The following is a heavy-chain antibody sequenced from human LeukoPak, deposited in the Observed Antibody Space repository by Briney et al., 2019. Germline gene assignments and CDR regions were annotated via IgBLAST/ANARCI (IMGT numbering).Heavy chain of an antibody. V-gene: IGHV1-2*02. Sequence: ASVKVSCKASGYTFTGYYMHWVRQAPGQGLEWMGWINPNSGSTNYAQKFQGRVTMTRDTSISTAYMELSRLRSDDTAVYYCAREVGELLYYYYYYMDVWGKGTTVTVSS. CDR1: GYTFTGYY. J-gene: IGHJ6*03. CDR3: AREVGELLYYYYYYMDV. D-gene: IGHD3-10*01. CDR2: INPNSGST.